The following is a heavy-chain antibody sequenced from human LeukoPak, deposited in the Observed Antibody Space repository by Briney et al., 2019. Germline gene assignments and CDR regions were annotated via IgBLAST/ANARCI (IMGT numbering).Heavy chain of an antibody. J-gene: IGHJ4*02. CDR1: GYTFTGYY. V-gene: IGHV1-2*06. CDR3: ARDLNAMVVPNY. Sequence: GASLKVSCKASGYTFTGYYMHWVRQPPGQGLGWMGRINPNSGGTNYAQKFRGRVTMTRDTSISSAYMELSRLRSDDTAVYYCARDLNAMVVPNYWGQGTLVTVSS. CDR2: INPNSGGT. D-gene: IGHD5-18*01.